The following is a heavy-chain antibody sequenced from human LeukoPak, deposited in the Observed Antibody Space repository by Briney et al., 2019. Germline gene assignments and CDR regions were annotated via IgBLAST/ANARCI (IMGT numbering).Heavy chain of an antibody. CDR1: GYTFTSYG. CDR3: ARDGYCSSTSCFGNYYYYGMDV. Sequence: ASVKVSCKASGYTFTSYGISWVRQAPGQGLEWMGWISAYNGNTNYAQKLQGRVTMTTDTSTSTAYMELRSLRSDDTAVYYCARDGYCSSTSCFGNYYYYGMDVWGQGTTVTVSS. J-gene: IGHJ6*02. V-gene: IGHV1-18*01. CDR2: ISAYNGNT. D-gene: IGHD2-2*01.